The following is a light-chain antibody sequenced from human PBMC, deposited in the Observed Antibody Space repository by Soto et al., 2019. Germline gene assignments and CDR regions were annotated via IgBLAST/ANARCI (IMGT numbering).Light chain of an antibody. J-gene: IGLJ2*01. CDR1: SSDVGSYDL. CDR3: CSYGSSNTLL. Sequence: QSALTQPASVSGSPGQSITISCTGTSSDVGSYDLVSWYQQHPGTAPKLIIYEVTNRPSGVSNRFSGSKSGNTASLTISGLQAEDDADYYCCSYGSSNTLLFGGGTKLTVL. CDR2: EVT. V-gene: IGLV2-23*02.